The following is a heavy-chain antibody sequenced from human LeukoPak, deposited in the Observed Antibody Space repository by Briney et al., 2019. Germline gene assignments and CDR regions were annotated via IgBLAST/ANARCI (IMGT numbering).Heavy chain of an antibody. V-gene: IGHV1-2*02. Sequence: ASVKVSCKASGYTFTGYYMHWVRQAHGQGLELMGWINPNSGGTNYAQKFQGRVTMTRDTSISTAYMELSRLRSDDTAVYYCARGGIVVVVAAYDTWGQGTLVTVSS. CDR2: INPNSGGT. J-gene: IGHJ5*02. CDR3: ARGGIVVVVAAYDT. CDR1: GYTFTGYY. D-gene: IGHD2-15*01.